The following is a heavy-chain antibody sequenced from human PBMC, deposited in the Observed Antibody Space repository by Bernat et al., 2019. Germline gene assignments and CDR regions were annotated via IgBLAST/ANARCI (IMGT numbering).Heavy chain of an antibody. J-gene: IGHJ5*02. CDR2: IGNAGDT. Sequence: EVQLVESGGGLVQPGGSLRLSCAASGFTFSSYWMSWVRQVAGKGLEWVSVIGNAGDTKYAGSVKGRFTISRENAKNSLYLQMNSLGAGDTAVYYCARGRALSSNWYGGNWFDPWGQGSLVTVSS. D-gene: IGHD6-13*01. V-gene: IGHV3-13*01. CDR1: GFTFSSYW. CDR3: ARGRALSSNWYGGNWFDP.